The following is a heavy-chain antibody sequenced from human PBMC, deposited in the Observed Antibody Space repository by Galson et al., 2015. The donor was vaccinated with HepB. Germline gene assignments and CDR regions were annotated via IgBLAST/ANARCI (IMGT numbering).Heavy chain of an antibody. D-gene: IGHD2-2*02. J-gene: IGHJ4*02. CDR2: INPNSGGT. Sequence: SVKVSCKASGYTFTGYYMHWVRQAPGQGLEWVGWINPNSGGTNYAQKFQGRVTMTRDTSISTAYMELSRLRSDDTAVYYCARDCSSTSCYTLPFDYWGQGTLVTVSS. V-gene: IGHV1-2*02. CDR3: ARDCSSTSCYTLPFDY. CDR1: GYTFTGYY.